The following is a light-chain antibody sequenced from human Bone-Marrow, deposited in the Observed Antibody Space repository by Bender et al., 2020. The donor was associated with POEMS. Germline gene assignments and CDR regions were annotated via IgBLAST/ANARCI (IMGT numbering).Light chain of an antibody. CDR2: SNN. CDR3: VAWDASLNGWV. Sequence: QSVLTQPPSASGTPGQRVTISCSGSSSNIGGNSVSWYQHLPGTAPRLLIYSNNYRPSGVPDRFSGSKSGTSASLAITGLQSDDEAIYFCVAWDASLNGWVFGGGTKLTVL. CDR1: SSNIGGNS. V-gene: IGLV1-44*01. J-gene: IGLJ3*02.